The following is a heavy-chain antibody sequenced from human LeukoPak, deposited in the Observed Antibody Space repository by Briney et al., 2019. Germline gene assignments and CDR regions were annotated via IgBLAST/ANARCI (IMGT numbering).Heavy chain of an antibody. J-gene: IGHJ4*02. Sequence: GGSLRLSXAASGFTFSSYAMSWVRQAPGKGLEWVSAISGSGGSTYYADSVKGRFTISRDNSKNTLYLQMNSLRAEDTAVYYCAKGSRWDYYDSSGYSYFDYWGQGTLVTVSS. V-gene: IGHV3-23*01. CDR3: AKGSRWDYYDSSGYSYFDY. D-gene: IGHD3-22*01. CDR1: GFTFSSYA. CDR2: ISGSGGST.